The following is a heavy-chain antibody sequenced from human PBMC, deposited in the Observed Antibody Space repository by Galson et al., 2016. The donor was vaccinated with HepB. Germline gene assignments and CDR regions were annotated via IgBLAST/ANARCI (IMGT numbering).Heavy chain of an antibody. V-gene: IGHV3-30*18. J-gene: IGHJ4*02. CDR2: ISYDGSNR. Sequence: SLRLSCAASGFTFSAYGMHWVRQAPGKGLEWVAVISYDGSNRYYADSVKGRFTISSDNSKNTLYLQMDSLRAEDTAVYFCAKDRSSYLRYFDWSLSWGPIGYWGQGTLVTVSS. CDR3: AKDRSSYLRYFDWSLSWGPIGY. CDR1: GFTFSAYG. D-gene: IGHD3-9*01.